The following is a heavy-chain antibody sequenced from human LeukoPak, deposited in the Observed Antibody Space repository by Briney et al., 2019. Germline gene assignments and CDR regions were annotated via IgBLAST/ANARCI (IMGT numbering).Heavy chain of an antibody. Sequence: TSETLSLTCTVSGGSISSYYWSWIRQPPGKGLEWIGYIYYSGSTNYNPSLKSRVTISVDTSENQFSLKLSSVTAADTAVYYCARDQGYCSSTSCHISWFDPWGQGTLVTVSS. CDR3: ARDQGYCSSTSCHISWFDP. CDR1: GGSISSYY. J-gene: IGHJ5*02. CDR2: IYYSGST. D-gene: IGHD2-2*01. V-gene: IGHV4-59*01.